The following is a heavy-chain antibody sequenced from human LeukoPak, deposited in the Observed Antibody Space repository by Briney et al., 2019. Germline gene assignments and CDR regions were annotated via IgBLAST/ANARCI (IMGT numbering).Heavy chain of an antibody. CDR3: ASTVVVVPAASPGVHYYYMDV. Sequence: PSETLSLTCTVSGGSISSSSYYWGWIRQPPGKGLEWIGSIYYSGSTYYNPSLKSRVTISVDTSKNQFSLKLSSVTAADTAVYYCASTVVVVPAASPGVHYYYMDVWGKGTTVTVSS. D-gene: IGHD2-2*01. CDR1: GGSISSSSYY. J-gene: IGHJ6*03. V-gene: IGHV4-39*01. CDR2: IYYSGST.